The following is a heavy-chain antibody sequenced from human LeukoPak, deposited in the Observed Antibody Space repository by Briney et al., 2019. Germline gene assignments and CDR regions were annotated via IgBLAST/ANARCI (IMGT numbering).Heavy chain of an antibody. V-gene: IGHV1-2*02. Sequence: ASVKVSCKASGYTFTDYFMNWVRQAPGQGLEWMGWINPNSGGTNYAQKFQGRVTMTRDTSISTAYMELSRLRSDDTAVYYCARAVRFGESYWGQGTLVTVSS. CDR1: GYTFTDYF. CDR2: INPNSGGT. J-gene: IGHJ4*02. CDR3: ARAVRFGESY. D-gene: IGHD3-10*01.